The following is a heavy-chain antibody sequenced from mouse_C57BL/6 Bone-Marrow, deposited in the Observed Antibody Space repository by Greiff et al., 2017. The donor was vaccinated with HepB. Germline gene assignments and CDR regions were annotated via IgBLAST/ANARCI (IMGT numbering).Heavy chain of an antibody. J-gene: IGHJ4*01. Sequence: DVMLVESGGGLVKPGGSLKLSCAASGFTFSSYTMSWVRQTPEKRLEWVATISGGGGNTYYPDSVKGRFTISRDNAKNTLYLQMSSLRSEDTALYYCARFYYGNYGYAMDYWGQGTSVTVSS. CDR2: ISGGGGNT. D-gene: IGHD2-1*01. CDR1: GFTFSSYT. CDR3: ARFYYGNYGYAMDY. V-gene: IGHV5-9*01.